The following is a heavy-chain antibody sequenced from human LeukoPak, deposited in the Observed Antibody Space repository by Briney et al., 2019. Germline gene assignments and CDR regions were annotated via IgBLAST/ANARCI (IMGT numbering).Heavy chain of an antibody. Sequence: ASVKVSCKASGYTFTSYGISWVRQAPGQGLEWMGWISAYTGNTNYAQKLQGRVTMTTDTSTSTAYIELRSLRSDDTAVYYCARDLWRRGESSSWYGYNWFDPWGQGTLVTVSS. CDR2: ISAYTGNT. J-gene: IGHJ5*02. D-gene: IGHD6-13*01. CDR3: ARDLWRRGESSSWYGYNWFDP. V-gene: IGHV1-18*01. CDR1: GYTFTSYG.